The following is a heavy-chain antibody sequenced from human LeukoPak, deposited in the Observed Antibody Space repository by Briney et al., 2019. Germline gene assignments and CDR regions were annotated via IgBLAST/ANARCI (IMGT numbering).Heavy chain of an antibody. J-gene: IGHJ4*02. CDR1: GGTFSSYA. CDR3: AKQGPYCSSTSCSSGHFDY. CDR2: IIPIFGTA. D-gene: IGHD2-2*01. V-gene: IGHV1-69*05. Sequence: ASVKVSCKASGGTFSSYAISWVRQAPGQGREWMGGIIPIFGTANYAQKFQGRVTITTDESTSTAYMELSSLRSEDTAVYYCAKQGPYCSSTSCSSGHFDYWGQGTLVTVSS.